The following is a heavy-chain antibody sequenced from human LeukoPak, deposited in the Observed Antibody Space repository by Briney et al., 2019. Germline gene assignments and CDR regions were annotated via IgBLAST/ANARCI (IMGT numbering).Heavy chain of an antibody. J-gene: IGHJ2*01. CDR2: IYYSGST. CDR3: ARHSVVVVPAAMHWYFDL. V-gene: IGHV4-59*08. Sequence: PSETLSLTCTVSGGSISSYYWSWIRQPPGKGLEWIGYIYYSGSTNYNPSLKSRGTISVDTSNNQFSLTLNSVTAADTAVYYCARHSVVVVPAAMHWYFDLWGRGTLVTVSS. CDR1: GGSISSYY. D-gene: IGHD2-2*01.